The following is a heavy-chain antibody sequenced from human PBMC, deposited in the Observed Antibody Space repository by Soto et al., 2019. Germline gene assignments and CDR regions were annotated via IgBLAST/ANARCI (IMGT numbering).Heavy chain of an antibody. CDR1: GFTFSNAW. CDR3: TTEPPSPPYYDMGGY. CDR2: IKSKTDGGTT. Sequence: GGSLRLSCAASGFTFSNAWMNWVRQAPGKGLEWVGRIKSKTDGGTTDYAAPVKGRFTISRDDSKNTLYLQMNSLKTEDTAVYYCTTEPPSPPYYDMGGYWGQGTLVTVSS. D-gene: IGHD3-9*01. V-gene: IGHV3-15*07. J-gene: IGHJ4*02.